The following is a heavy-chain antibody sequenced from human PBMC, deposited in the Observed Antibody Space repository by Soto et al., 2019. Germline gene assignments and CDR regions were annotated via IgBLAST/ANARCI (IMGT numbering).Heavy chain of an antibody. CDR1: GYRFASYA. Sequence: QVHLVQSGGEVKKTGASVTVSCKASGYRFASYAIGWVRQAAGQGLEWVGWISAYNGNTRYAQKLQGRVTMTTDTSTSTAYMELRSLKSDDTAVYYCAGERVTLVRGPQNWFDPWGQGTLVTVSS. J-gene: IGHJ5*02. D-gene: IGHD3-10*01. V-gene: IGHV1-18*01. CDR3: AGERVTLVRGPQNWFDP. CDR2: ISAYNGNT.